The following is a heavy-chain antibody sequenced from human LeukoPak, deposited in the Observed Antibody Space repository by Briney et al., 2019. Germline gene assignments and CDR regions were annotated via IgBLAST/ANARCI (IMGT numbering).Heavy chain of an antibody. D-gene: IGHD7-27*01. CDR1: GFAFADYA. Sequence: GGSLRLSCAAYGFAFADYAIHWVRQGPGGGLEWVSLTSGDGGTTYYADSVKGRFTISRDNSKNSLFLQMNSLRTEDTALYYCAKDMVWGWYFDLWGRGTLVTLSS. V-gene: IGHV3-43*02. CDR2: TSGDGGTT. CDR3: AKDMVWGWYFDL. J-gene: IGHJ2*01.